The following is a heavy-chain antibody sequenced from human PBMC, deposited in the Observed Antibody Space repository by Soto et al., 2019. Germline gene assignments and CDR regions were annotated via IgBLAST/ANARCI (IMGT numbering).Heavy chain of an antibody. CDR1: GFTFSSYW. J-gene: IGHJ4*02. V-gene: IGHV3-74*01. CDR3: ASSLLTPFDN. D-gene: IGHD7-27*01. Sequence: GGSLRLSCAASGFTFSSYWMHLVRQAPGKGPVWVSRINSDGSSTSYADSVKGRFTISRDNAKNTLYLQMNSLRAEDTAVYYCASSLLTPFDNWGQGTLVTVSS. CDR2: INSDGSST.